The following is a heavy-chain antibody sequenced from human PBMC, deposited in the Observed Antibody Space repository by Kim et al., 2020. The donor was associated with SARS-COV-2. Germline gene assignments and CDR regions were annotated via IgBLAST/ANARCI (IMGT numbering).Heavy chain of an antibody. D-gene: IGHD6-19*01. CDR1: GFTFSSHC. Sequence: GGSLRLSCAASGFTFSSHCMNWVRQAPGKGLEWVSYISSSSNTIYYADSVKGRFTISRDNAKNSLYLLMTSLRDEDTAVYYCARDLLPSGWYYFDYWGQGTLVTVSS. J-gene: IGHJ4*02. CDR3: ARDLLPSGWYYFDY. V-gene: IGHV3-48*02. CDR2: ISSSSNTI.